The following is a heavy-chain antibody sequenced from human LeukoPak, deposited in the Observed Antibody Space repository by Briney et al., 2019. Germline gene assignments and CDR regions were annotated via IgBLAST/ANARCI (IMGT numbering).Heavy chain of an antibody. CDR2: IYYSGST. V-gene: IGHV4-59*01. CDR3: ARRYGSGSYSYFDY. D-gene: IGHD3-10*01. J-gene: IGHJ4*02. CDR1: GGSFSGYY. Sequence: SETLSLTCAVYGGSFSGYYWSWIRQPPGKGLEWIGYIYYSGSTNYNSSLESRVIISVDTSKNQFSLKLSSVTAADTAVYYCARRYGSGSYSYFDYWGQGTLVTVSS.